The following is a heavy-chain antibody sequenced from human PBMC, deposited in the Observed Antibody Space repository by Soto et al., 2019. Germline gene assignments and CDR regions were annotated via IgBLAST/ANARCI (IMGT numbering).Heavy chain of an antibody. J-gene: IGHJ5*02. Sequence: QLQLQESGPGLVKPSETLSLTCTVSGGSISSSSYYWGWIRQPPGKGLEWIGSIYYSGSTYYNPSLKCRVTLSIDTSKNQFSLKLRSVTAEDTAVYYCASPKIAFYNWFDPWGQGTLVTVSS. V-gene: IGHV4-39*01. CDR1: GGSISSSSYY. CDR3: ASPKIAFYNWFDP. D-gene: IGHD3-3*02. CDR2: IYYSGST.